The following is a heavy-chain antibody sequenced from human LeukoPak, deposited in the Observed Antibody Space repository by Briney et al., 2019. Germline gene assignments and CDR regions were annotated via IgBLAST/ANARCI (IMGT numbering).Heavy chain of an antibody. D-gene: IGHD2/OR15-2a*01. CDR3: AKSTISSAPAGDFQH. Sequence: GGSLRLSCAASGFTFDDYVMHWVRQAPGKGLEWVSGISWNSGSIGYADSVKGRFTISRDNAKNSLYLHMHSLRADDTALYYCAKSTISSAPAGDFQHWGQGTLVTVSS. V-gene: IGHV3-9*01. CDR2: ISWNSGSI. CDR1: GFTFDDYV. J-gene: IGHJ1*01.